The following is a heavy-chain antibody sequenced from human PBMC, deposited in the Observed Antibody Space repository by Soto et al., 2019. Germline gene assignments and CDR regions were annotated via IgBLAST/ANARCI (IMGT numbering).Heavy chain of an antibody. D-gene: IGHD5-12*01. V-gene: IGHV4-59*01. J-gene: IGHJ4*02. Sequence: QVQLQESGPGLVKPSETLSLTCTVSGGSISSYYWSWIRQPPGKGLEWIGYIYYSGSTNYNPSLKRRVTISVDTSKNQFSLKLSSVTAADTAVYYCARGGGYNRDYWGQGTLVTVSS. CDR2: IYYSGST. CDR3: ARGGGYNRDY. CDR1: GGSISSYY.